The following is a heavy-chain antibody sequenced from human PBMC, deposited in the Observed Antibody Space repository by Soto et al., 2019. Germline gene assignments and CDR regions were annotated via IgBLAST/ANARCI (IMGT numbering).Heavy chain of an antibody. V-gene: IGHV5-51*01. Sequence: ESLKLSVKASGYTFTTNGIAWVRQMPGKGLEWMGIIYPGDSDTRYSTSFQGQVTISADKSFSTAYLQWSSLKASDTAIYFCARLELTGLDNWGQGTPVTVSS. CDR1: GYTFTTNG. CDR3: ARLELTGLDN. J-gene: IGHJ4*02. D-gene: IGHD3-9*01. CDR2: IYPGDSDT.